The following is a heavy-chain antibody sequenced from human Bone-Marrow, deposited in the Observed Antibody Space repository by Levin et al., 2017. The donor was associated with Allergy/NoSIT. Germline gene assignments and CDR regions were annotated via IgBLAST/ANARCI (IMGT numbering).Heavy chain of an antibody. CDR2: IRSKANSYAT. CDR1: GFTFSGSA. Sequence: GESLKISCAASGFTFSGSAMHWVRQASGKGLEWVGRIRSKANSYATAYAASVKGRFTISRDDSKNTAYLQMNSLKTEDTAVYYCTRFVYSSSSTPANYYYGMDVWGQGTTVTVSS. V-gene: IGHV3-73*01. D-gene: IGHD6-6*01. J-gene: IGHJ6*02. CDR3: TRFVYSSSSTPANYYYGMDV.